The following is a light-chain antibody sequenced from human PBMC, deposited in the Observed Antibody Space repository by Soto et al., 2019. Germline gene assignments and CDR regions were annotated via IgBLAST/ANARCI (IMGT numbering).Light chain of an antibody. CDR1: QSVSSSY. Sequence: EIVLTQSPGTLSLSPGERATLSCRASQSVSSSYLAWYQQKPGQAPRLLIYGASSGDTGIPDRFSGSGSGTDFTLTISRLEPEDSAVYYSQQYGRSPNTFGQWTKREIK. V-gene: IGKV3-20*01. J-gene: IGKJ2*01. CDR2: GAS. CDR3: QQYGRSPNT.